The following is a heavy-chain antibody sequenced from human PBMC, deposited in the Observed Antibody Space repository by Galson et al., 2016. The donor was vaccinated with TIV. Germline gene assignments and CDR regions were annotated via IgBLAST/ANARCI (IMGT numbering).Heavy chain of an antibody. Sequence: SETLSLTCTLSGDSLYTYYWSWFRQPPGRGLEWIGDAHDIGTSNKNPSLDSRVTISLDVSNNQLSLRLTSVTAGDTAVYFCARVPGRAPDYWGQGTPVIVSS. CDR2: AHDIGTS. CDR3: ARVPGRAPDY. CDR1: GDSLYTYY. D-gene: IGHD1-14*01. J-gene: IGHJ4*02. V-gene: IGHV4-59*01.